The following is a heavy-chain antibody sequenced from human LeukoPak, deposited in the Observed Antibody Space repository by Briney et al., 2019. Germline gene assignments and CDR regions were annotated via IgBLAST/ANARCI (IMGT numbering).Heavy chain of an antibody. CDR1: GGTFSSYA. V-gene: IGHV1-69*06. CDR3: ARVGLQPTYYMDV. J-gene: IGHJ6*03. CDR2: IIPIFGTA. Sequence: GASVKVSCKASGGTFSSYAISWVRQAPGQGLEWMGGIIPIFGTANYAQKFQGRVTITADKSTSTAYMELSSLRSEDTAVYYCARVGLQPTYYMDVWGKGTTVTVSS. D-gene: IGHD4-11*01.